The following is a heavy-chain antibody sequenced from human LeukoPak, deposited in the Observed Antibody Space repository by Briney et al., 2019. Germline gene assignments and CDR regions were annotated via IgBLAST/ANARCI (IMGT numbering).Heavy chain of an antibody. D-gene: IGHD3-3*01. Sequence: PGGSLRLSCAASGFTFSSYSMNWVRQAPGKGLEWVSSISTSSTYIYYADSVKGRFTISRDNAKNSLYLQMNSLRAADTAVYYCARVRQRRITIFGVVIPWFDPLGPGTLVTV. CDR2: ISTSSTYI. J-gene: IGHJ5*01. V-gene: IGHV3-21*04. CDR1: GFTFSSYS. CDR3: ARVRQRRITIFGVVIPWFDP.